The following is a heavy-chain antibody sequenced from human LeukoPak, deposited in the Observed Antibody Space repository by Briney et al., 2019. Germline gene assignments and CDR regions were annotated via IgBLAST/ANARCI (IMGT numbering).Heavy chain of an antibody. J-gene: IGHJ5*02. CDR2: IYYGGST. CDR1: GGSISSSTYY. Sequence: SETLSLTCTVSGGSISSSTYYWGWIRQPPGKGLEWIGSIYYGGSTYYNPSLKSRVTISVDTSKNHFSLKLSSVTAADTAVYYCARAINDYSNYEVLTDNWFDPWGQGTLVTVSS. CDR3: ARAINDYSNYEVLTDNWFDP. D-gene: IGHD4-11*01. V-gene: IGHV4-39*07.